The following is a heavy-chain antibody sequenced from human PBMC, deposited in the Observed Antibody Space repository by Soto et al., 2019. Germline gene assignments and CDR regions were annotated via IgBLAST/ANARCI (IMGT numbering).Heavy chain of an antibody. CDR1: GGSISSGDYY. D-gene: IGHD5-18*01. J-gene: IGHJ4*02. Sequence: SETLSLTCTVSGGSISSGDYYWSWIRQPPGKGLEWIGYIYYSGSTYYNPSLKSRVTISVDTSKNQFSLKLSSVTAADTAVYYCARHAGTQAWFEFDSWGPGTLVTVS. CDR2: IYYSGST. CDR3: ARHAGTQAWFEFDS. V-gene: IGHV4-30-4*01.